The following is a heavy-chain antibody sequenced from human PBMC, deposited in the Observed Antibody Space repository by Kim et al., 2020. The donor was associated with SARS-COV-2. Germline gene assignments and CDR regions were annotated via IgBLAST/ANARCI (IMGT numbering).Heavy chain of an antibody. V-gene: IGHV3-21*01. CDR2: IISSGRFI. Sequence: GGSLRLSCEASGFTFSNSNMNWVRQAPGKGLEWVASIISSGRFIYYADSVKGRITISRDNAKNSLYLQMNSLRAEDTAVYYCARVDGYYYDSSGYLPFDFWGQGTLVTVSS. CDR1: GFTFSNSN. D-gene: IGHD3-22*01. CDR3: ARVDGYYYDSSGYLPFDF. J-gene: IGHJ4*02.